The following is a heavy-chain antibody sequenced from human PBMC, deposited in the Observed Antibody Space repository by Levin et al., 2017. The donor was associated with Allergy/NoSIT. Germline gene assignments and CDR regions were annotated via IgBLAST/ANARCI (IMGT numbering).Heavy chain of an antibody. D-gene: IGHD3-22*01. CDR1: GFTFSNYA. CDR3: ARDGVDTYGWDDSSGYQFDL. Sequence: PGGSLRLSCEASGFTFSNYAMHWVRQAPGKGLEWVAIISYDGSNKYYADSVKGRFTVFRDNSKKTLSLQMNSLRAEDTAVYYCARDGVDTYGWDDSSGYQFDLWGQGTLVTVSS. V-gene: IGHV3-30*04. CDR2: ISYDGSNK. J-gene: IGHJ5*02.